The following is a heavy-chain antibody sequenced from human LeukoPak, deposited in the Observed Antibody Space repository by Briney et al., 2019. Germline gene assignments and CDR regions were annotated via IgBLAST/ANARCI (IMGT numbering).Heavy chain of an antibody. Sequence: GGSLRLSCAASGFTFSSYSMNWVRQAPGKGLEWVSYISSSSTIYYADSVKGRFTISRDNAKNSLYLQMNSLRAEDTAVYYCARKREDFWSGYAFDIWGQGTMVTVSS. D-gene: IGHD3-3*01. J-gene: IGHJ3*02. V-gene: IGHV3-48*01. CDR2: ISSSSTI. CDR1: GFTFSSYS. CDR3: ARKREDFWSGYAFDI.